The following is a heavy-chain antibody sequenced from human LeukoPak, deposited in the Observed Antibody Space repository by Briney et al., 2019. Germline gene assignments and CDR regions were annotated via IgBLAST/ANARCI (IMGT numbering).Heavy chain of an antibody. Sequence: PGGSLRLSCAASGFTFSSYAMSWVRQSPGKGLEWVSSLSGDGGTTDYADSVKGRFTISRDNSKNSLYLQMNSLRAEDTAVYYCARAAIAAARIYYYMDVWGKGTTVTVSS. CDR3: ARAAIAAARIYYYMDV. V-gene: IGHV3-23*01. CDR2: LSGDGGTT. D-gene: IGHD6-13*01. CDR1: GFTFSSYA. J-gene: IGHJ6*03.